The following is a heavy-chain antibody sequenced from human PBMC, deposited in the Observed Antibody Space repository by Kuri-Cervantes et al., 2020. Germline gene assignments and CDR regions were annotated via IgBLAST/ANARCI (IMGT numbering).Heavy chain of an antibody. J-gene: IGHJ4*02. Sequence: GGSLRLTCAASGFTFSSYDMHWVRQAPGKGLEWVAVISYDGSNKYYADSVKGRFTISRNNSKNTLYLQMNSLRAEDTAVYYCAKAGVYWSGGSCYLGYFDYWGQGTLVTVSS. CDR2: ISYDGSNK. D-gene: IGHD2-15*01. CDR1: GFTFSSYD. V-gene: IGHV3-30*18. CDR3: AKAGVYWSGGSCYLGYFDY.